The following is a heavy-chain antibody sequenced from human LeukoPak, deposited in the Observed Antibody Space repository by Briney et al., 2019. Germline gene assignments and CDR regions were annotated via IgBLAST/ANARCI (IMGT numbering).Heavy chain of an antibody. J-gene: IGHJ3*02. V-gene: IGHV3-21*01. D-gene: IGHD3-10*01. CDR2: ISSSSSYI. Sequence: GGSLRLSCAASGFTFSSYSMNWVRQAPGKGLEWVSSISSSSSYIYYADSVKGRFTISRDNAKNSLYLQMHSLRAEDTAVYYCATESRGGQVAFDIWGQGTMVTVSS. CDR1: GFTFSSYS. CDR3: ATESRGGQVAFDI.